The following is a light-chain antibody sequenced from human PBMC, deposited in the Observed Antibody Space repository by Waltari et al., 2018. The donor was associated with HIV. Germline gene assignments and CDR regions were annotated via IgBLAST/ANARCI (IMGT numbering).Light chain of an antibody. CDR2: EDI. V-gene: IGLV3-1*01. Sequence: SYELTQPPSMSVSPGQTANFTCSGDKLGDKYTCWYQQKSGQSPVLVIYEDIKRPSGIPGRFSGSNSGNKATLTISGTLAMDEAIYFCQAWASNTVVFGGGTKLTVL. CDR3: QAWASNTVV. CDR1: KLGDKY. J-gene: IGLJ3*02.